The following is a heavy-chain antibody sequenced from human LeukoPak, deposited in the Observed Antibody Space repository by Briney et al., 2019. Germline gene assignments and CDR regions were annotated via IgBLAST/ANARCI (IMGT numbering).Heavy chain of an antibody. D-gene: IGHD2-2*01. CDR1: GGTFSSYT. J-gene: IGHJ4*02. Sequence: SVKVSCKASGGTFSSYTISWVRQAPGQGLEWMGRIIPILGIANYAQKFQGRVTITADKSTSTAYMELSSLRSEDTAVYYCAQIFRICSSTSCSKPLDYWGQGTLVTVSS. V-gene: IGHV1-69*02. CDR2: IIPILGIA. CDR3: AQIFRICSSTSCSKPLDY.